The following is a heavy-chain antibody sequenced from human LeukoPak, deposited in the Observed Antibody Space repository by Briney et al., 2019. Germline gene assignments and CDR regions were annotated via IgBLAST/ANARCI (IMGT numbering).Heavy chain of an antibody. CDR3: ARSYGSGSYSDDY. CDR2: IYSGGST. J-gene: IGHJ4*02. CDR1: GFTVSSNY. Sequence: GGSLRLSCAASGFTVSSNYMSWVRQAPGKGLEWVSVIYSGGSTYYADSVKGRFTISRDNSKNTLYLQMNSLRAEDTAVYYCARSYGSGSYSDDYWGQGTLVTVSS. V-gene: IGHV3-66*01. D-gene: IGHD3-10*01.